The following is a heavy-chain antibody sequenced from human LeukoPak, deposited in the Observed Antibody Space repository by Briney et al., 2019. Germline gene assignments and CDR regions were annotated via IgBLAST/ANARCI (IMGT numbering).Heavy chain of an antibody. CDR2: ISRSSTDT. J-gene: IGHJ4*02. D-gene: IGHD3-10*01. V-gene: IGHV3-11*06. Sequence: GSVTCYGAASGFTFTDFYRSWIRQAPGKGLEWLSDISRSSTDTNYADSVRGRFTISRDNAKNSLFLQMNSLRAEDTAVYYCARKPYYYDSGRYSNSYYFDYWGQGTVVTVSS. CDR3: ARKPYYYDSGRYSNSYYFDY. CDR1: GFTFTDFY.